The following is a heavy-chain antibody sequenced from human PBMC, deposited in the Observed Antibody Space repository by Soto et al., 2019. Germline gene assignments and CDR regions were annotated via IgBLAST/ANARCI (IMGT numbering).Heavy chain of an antibody. Sequence: ILSLPISFSGAALNSGQYDWSWIRQVPGKGLEVIGHRYVTGAVDYNPSLRDRITISQDTSERKFSLNLRRVTAADTAVYYCARLRSATNIYNWFDTWGQGTLVTVSS. V-gene: IGHV4-31*03. CDR3: ARLRSATNIYNWFDT. J-gene: IGHJ5*02. CDR2: RYVTGAV. CDR1: GAALNSGQYD.